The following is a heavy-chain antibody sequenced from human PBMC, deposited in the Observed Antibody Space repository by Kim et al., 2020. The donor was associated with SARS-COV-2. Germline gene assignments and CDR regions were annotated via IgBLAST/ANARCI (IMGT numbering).Heavy chain of an antibody. CDR3: AKERPNYYDSEPGLVY. V-gene: IGHV3-23*01. Sequence: GGSLRLSCAASGFTFSSYAMSWVRQAPGKGLEWVSAISGSGGSTYYADSVKGRFTISRDNSKNTLYLQMNSLRAEDTAVYYCAKERPNYYDSEPGLVYWGQGTLVTVSS. CDR1: GFTFSSYA. J-gene: IGHJ4*02. D-gene: IGHD3-22*01. CDR2: ISGSGGST.